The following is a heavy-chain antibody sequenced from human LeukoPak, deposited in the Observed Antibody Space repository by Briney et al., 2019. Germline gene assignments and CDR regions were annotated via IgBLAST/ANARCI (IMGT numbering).Heavy chain of an antibody. V-gene: IGHV3-33*06. CDR1: GFTFSSYG. Sequence: PGGSLRLSCAASGFTFSSYGMHWVRQAPGKGLEWVAVIWYDGGNKYYADSVKGRFTISRDNSKSTLYLQMNSLRAEDTAVYYCAKSDYFDYWGQGTLVAVSS. CDR2: IWYDGGNK. J-gene: IGHJ4*02. CDR3: AKSDYFDY.